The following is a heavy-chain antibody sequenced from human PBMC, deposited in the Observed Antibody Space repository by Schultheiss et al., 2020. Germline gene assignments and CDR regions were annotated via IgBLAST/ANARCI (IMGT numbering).Heavy chain of an antibody. Sequence: SQTLSLTCAISGDSVSSNSAAWNWIRQSPSRGLEWLGRTYYRSKWYNDYAVSVKSRITINPDTSKNQFSLHLNSVTPEDTAVYYCAKSPDGYYNNNWFDPWGQGTLVTVSS. D-gene: IGHD5-24*01. CDR1: GDSVSSNSAA. CDR3: AKSPDGYYNNNWFDP. CDR2: TYYRSKWYN. V-gene: IGHV6-1*01. J-gene: IGHJ5*02.